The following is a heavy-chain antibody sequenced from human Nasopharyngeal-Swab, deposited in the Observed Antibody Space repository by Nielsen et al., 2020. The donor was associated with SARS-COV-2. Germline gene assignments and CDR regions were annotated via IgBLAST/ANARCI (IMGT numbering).Heavy chain of an antibody. Sequence: WVRQAPGQGLEWMGWISAYNGITNYAQKLQGRVTMTTDTSTSTAYMELRSLRSDDTAVYYCARDLGWDGNYWGQGTLVTVSS. J-gene: IGHJ4*02. CDR3: ARDLGWDGNY. D-gene: IGHD1-1*01. CDR2: ISAYNGIT. V-gene: IGHV1-18*01.